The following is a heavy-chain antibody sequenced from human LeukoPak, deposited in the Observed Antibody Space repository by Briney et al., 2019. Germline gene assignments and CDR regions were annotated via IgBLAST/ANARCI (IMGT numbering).Heavy chain of an antibody. J-gene: IGHJ4*02. V-gene: IGHV1-24*01. CDR3: ATDRILNSGSYSGFDY. CDR2: FDPVDGET. CDR1: GYTLTELS. D-gene: IGHD1-26*01. Sequence: ASVKVSCKVSGYTLTELSVHWVRQAPGKGLEWMGGFDPVDGETIYAQKFQGRDTMTEDTSTDTAYMELSSLRSEDTAVYYCATDRILNSGSYSGFDYWGQGTLVTVSS.